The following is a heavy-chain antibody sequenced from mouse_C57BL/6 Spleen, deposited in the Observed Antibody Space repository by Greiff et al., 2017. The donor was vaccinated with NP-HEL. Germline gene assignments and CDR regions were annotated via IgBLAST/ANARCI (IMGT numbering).Heavy chain of an antibody. Sequence: EVQLQQSGPELVKPGASVKISCKASGYTFTDYYMNWVKQSPGKSLEWIGDINPNNGGTSYNQKFKAKATLTVDKSSSTAYMELRSLTSEDSAVYYCARYYGSTPYALDYWGQGTSVTVSS. CDR1: GYTFTDYY. D-gene: IGHD1-1*01. V-gene: IGHV1-26*01. CDR3: ARYYGSTPYALDY. CDR2: INPNNGGT. J-gene: IGHJ4*01.